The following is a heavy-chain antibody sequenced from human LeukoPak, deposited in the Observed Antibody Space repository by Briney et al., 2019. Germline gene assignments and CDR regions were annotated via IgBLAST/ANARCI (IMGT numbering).Heavy chain of an antibody. CDR3: ARGPYSGYYFDY. CDR1: GGTFSSYA. Sequence: GASVKVSCKASGGTFSSYAISWVRQAPGQGLEWMGGIIPIFGTANYAQKFQGRVTITADKSTSTAYMELSSLRSEDTAVYYCARGPYSGYYFDYWGQEILVTVSS. CDR2: IIPIFGTA. D-gene: IGHD1-26*01. V-gene: IGHV1-69*06. J-gene: IGHJ4*02.